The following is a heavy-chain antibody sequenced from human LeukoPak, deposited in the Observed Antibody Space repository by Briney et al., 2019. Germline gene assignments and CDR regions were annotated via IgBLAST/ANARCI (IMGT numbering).Heavy chain of an antibody. CDR2: IYYRGNT. D-gene: IGHD1-26*01. CDR3: ARPKNGSPADY. J-gene: IGHJ4*02. Sequence: SETLSLTCTVSGDSSSSSSFHWGWIRQPPGKGLEWIGSIYYRGNTYYNPTLKSRVTISVDTSKNRFSLRLTSVTAADTAVYSCARPKNGSPADYWGQGTLVTVSS. V-gene: IGHV4-39*01. CDR1: GDSSSSSSFH.